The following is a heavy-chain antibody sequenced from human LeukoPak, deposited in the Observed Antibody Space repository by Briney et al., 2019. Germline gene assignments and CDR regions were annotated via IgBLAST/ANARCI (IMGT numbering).Heavy chain of an antibody. Sequence: TGGSLRLSCAASGFTVSSNYMSWVRQAPGKGLEWVSVIYSGGSTYYADSVKGRFTISRDNSKNTLYLQMNSLRAEDTAVYYCARDPEAYDSSGYDDPLPFQHWGQGTLVTVSS. CDR2: IYSGGST. D-gene: IGHD3-22*01. J-gene: IGHJ1*01. CDR3: ARDPEAYDSSGYDDPLPFQH. CDR1: GFTVSSNY. V-gene: IGHV3-66*01.